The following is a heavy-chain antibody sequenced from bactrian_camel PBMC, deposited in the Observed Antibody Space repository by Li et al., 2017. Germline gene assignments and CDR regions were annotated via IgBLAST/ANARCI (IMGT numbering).Heavy chain of an antibody. Sequence: HVQLVESGGASVQTGGSLRLSCVASEGYYSVAWFRQAPGKEREKVAHLDNDGTTWYADFVKGRFTLSHDRSKNTMYLQMDNLKTEDTGVYYCAALNSTYGGRFGWCKDFRGQGTQVTVS. D-gene: IGHD6*01. CDR2: LDNDGTT. J-gene: IGHJ4*01. CDR1: EGYYS. CDR3: AALNSTYGGRFGWCKDF. V-gene: IGHV3S55*01.